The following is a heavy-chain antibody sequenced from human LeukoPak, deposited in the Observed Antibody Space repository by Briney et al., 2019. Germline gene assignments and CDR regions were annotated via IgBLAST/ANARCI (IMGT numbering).Heavy chain of an antibody. CDR2: IWYDGSNK. CDR1: GFTFSSYG. CDR3: ARVYRYVDYFDY. J-gene: IGHJ4*02. Sequence: PGRSLRLSCAASGFTFSSYGMHWVRQAPGKGLEWVAVIWYDGSNKYYADSVKGRFTTSRDNSKNTLYLQMNSLRAEDTAVYYCARVYRYVDYFDYWGQGTLVTVSS. V-gene: IGHV3-33*01. D-gene: IGHD3-16*01.